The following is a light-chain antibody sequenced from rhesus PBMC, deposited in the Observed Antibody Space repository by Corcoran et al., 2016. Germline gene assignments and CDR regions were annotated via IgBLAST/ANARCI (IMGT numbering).Light chain of an antibody. CDR2: EVS. CDR1: QSLLHSNGYTY. V-gene: IGKV2-78*01. Sequence: DIVMTQTPLSLSVTPGETASISCRSSQSLLHSNGYTYLHWYFQKPGQSPQLLLYEVSNRASGVPDRFSGMGSGTDFTLNIRRVEAEDVVVYYCGHPLTTPFTFGPGTKLDIK. CDR3: GHPLTTPFT. J-gene: IGKJ3*01.